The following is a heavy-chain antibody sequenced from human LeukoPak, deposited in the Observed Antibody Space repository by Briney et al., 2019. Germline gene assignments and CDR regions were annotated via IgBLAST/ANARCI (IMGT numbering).Heavy chain of an antibody. CDR3: AKDRYCSSTSCYGVIDY. J-gene: IGHJ4*02. D-gene: IGHD2-2*01. V-gene: IGHV3-23*01. CDR1: GFTFSSYA. CDR2: ISDSGVST. Sequence: GGSLRLSCAASGFTFSSYAMSGVRQAPGKGLGWVSVISDSGVSTYYTDSVKGRFTISRDNSKNTLYLQMNSLTAEDTAVYYCAKDRYCSSTSCYGVIDYWGQGSLVTVSS.